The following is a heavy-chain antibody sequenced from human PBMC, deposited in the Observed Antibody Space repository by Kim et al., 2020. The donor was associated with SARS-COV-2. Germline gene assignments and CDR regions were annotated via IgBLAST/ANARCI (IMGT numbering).Heavy chain of an antibody. J-gene: IGHJ6*03. V-gene: IGHV3-9*01. D-gene: IGHD3-3*01. Sequence: KGRFTISRDNGKNSLYLQMNRLRAEDTALYYCAKLWSPQGRTEGYYYMDVWGKGTTVTVSS. CDR3: AKLWSPQGRTEGYYYMDV.